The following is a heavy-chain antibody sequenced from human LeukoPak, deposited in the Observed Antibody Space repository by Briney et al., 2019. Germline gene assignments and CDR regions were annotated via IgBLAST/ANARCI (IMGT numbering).Heavy chain of an antibody. CDR2: IKQDGSEK. CDR3: AKSLSSGYYYGSWFDP. Sequence: GGSLRLSCAASGFTFSSYWMSWVRQAPGKGLEWVANIKQDGSEKYYVDSVKGRFTISRDNAKNSLYLQMNSLRAEDTAVYYCAKSLSSGYYYGSWFDPWGQGTLVTVSS. J-gene: IGHJ5*02. CDR1: GFTFSSYW. D-gene: IGHD3-22*01. V-gene: IGHV3-7*01.